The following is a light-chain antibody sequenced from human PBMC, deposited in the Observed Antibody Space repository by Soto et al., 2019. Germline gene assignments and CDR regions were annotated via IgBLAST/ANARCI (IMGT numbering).Light chain of an antibody. CDR1: QSIHSW. CDR3: QQYNAHPYT. Sequence: DFRMTQSPSTLSASVGDRVTITCRASQSIHSWLAWYQQKPGTTPKLLIYRASTLQSGVPSRFAGSGSGTEFTLTINNLQXXXXASYFCQQYNAHPYTFGQGTKLEIK. CDR2: RAS. J-gene: IGKJ2*01. V-gene: IGKV1-5*03.